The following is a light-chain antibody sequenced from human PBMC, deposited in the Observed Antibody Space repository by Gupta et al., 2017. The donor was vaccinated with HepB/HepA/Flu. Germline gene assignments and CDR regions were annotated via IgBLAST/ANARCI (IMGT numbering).Light chain of an antibody. CDR1: QTITSNY. Sequence: EIVLTQSPGTLSLSPGERATLSCRASQTITSNYLAWYQQKPGQAPRLLMYGATSRATGVPDRFSGSGSGTDFTLTISRLEPEDFVVYYCQQYGSSPITFGQGTQVEIK. J-gene: IGKJ5*01. V-gene: IGKV3-20*01. CDR2: GAT. CDR3: QQYGSSPIT.